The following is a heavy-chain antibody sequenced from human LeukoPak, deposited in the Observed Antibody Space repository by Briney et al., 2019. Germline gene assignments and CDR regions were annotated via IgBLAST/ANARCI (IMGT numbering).Heavy chain of an antibody. CDR1: GGSISSGGYY. Sequence: SETLSVTCTVSGGSISSGGYYWSWIRQHPVKGLEWIGYIYYSGSTYYNPSLKSRVTISVDTSKNQFSLKLSSVTAADTAVYYCARGRRYCSGGSCYPLYYYYYGMDVWGQGTTVTVSS. J-gene: IGHJ6*02. CDR2: IYYSGST. D-gene: IGHD2-15*01. CDR3: ARGRRYCSGGSCYPLYYYYYGMDV. V-gene: IGHV4-31*03.